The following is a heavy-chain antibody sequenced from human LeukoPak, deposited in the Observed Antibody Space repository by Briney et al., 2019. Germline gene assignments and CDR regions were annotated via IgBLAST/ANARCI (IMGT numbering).Heavy chain of an antibody. J-gene: IGHJ4*02. CDR2: IYYSGST. CDR3: ARQVRVGDSSGYYYGGFDY. Sequence: SETLSLTCTVSGGXISSSSYYWGWIRQPPGKGLEWIGSIYYSGSTYYNPSLESRVTISVDTSKNQFSLKLSSVTAADTAVYYCARQVRVGDSSGYYYGGFDYWGQGTLVTVSS. D-gene: IGHD3-22*01. CDR1: GGXISSSSYY. V-gene: IGHV4-39*01.